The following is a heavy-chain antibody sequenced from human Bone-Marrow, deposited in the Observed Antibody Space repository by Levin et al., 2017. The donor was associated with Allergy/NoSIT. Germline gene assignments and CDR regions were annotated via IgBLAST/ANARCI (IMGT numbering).Heavy chain of an antibody. CDR1: GGSINSDDDY. V-gene: IGHV4-30-4*01. J-gene: IGHJ4*02. CDR3: AGAVGVNSGALRERYYFDY. CDR2: VYYSRST. D-gene: IGHD1-26*01. Sequence: SETLSLTCTVSGGSINSDDDYWSWIRQPPGKGLEWIGFVYYSRSTYYNPSLKSRVSISKDTSNNRFSLRLHSVTAADPAVDCCAGAVGVNSGALRERYYFDYGGQGHQVTVSP.